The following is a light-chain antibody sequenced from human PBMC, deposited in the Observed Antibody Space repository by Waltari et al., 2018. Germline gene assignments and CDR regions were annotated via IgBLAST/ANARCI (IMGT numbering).Light chain of an antibody. CDR1: YSNIGSNI. CDR2: SND. CDR3: ATWDDRLTGVV. Sequence: QSVLTQPPSASGTPGQRVTISCSGSYSNIGSNIVTWYQQLPGTAPKLLIYSNDYRPSGVPDRFSGSKSGTSASLAISGLQSEDEADYYCATWDDRLTGVVFGGRTRVTVL. J-gene: IGLJ2*01. V-gene: IGLV1-44*01.